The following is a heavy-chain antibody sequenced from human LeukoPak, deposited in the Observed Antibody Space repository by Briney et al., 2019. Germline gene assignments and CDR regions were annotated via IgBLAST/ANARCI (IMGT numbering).Heavy chain of an antibody. CDR3: ARLGLGSYGTLDY. Sequence: PSETLSLTCTVSGGSINSATYYWTWIRQPAGKGLEWIGRIYTSGSTNYNPSLKSRVTISVDTSKNQFSLKLSSVTAADTAVYYCARLGLGSYGTLDYWGQGTLVTVSS. D-gene: IGHD1-26*01. CDR1: GGSINSATYY. J-gene: IGHJ4*02. CDR2: IYTSGST. V-gene: IGHV4-61*02.